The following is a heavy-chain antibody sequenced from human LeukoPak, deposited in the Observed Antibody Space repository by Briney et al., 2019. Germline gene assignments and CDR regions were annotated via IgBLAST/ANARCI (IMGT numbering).Heavy chain of an antibody. V-gene: IGHV3-15*01. D-gene: IGHD3-10*01. CDR3: TTGPVGGIHLPFDY. CDR2: IKSKTDGGTT. CDR1: GFTFSNAW. Sequence: GGSLRLSCAASGFTFSNAWMSWVRQAPGKGLEWVGRIKSKTDGGTTDYAAPVKGRFTISRDDSKNTLYLQMNSLRTEDTAVYYCTTGPVGGIHLPFDYWGQGTLVTVSS. J-gene: IGHJ4*02.